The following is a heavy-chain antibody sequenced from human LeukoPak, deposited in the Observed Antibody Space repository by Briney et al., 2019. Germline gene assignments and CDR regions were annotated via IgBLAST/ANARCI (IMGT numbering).Heavy chain of an antibody. Sequence: KASETLSLTCAVYGGSFSGYYWSWIRQPPGKGLEWIGEINHSGSTNYNPSLKSRVTISVDTSKNQFSLKLSSVTAADTAVYYCARRVAARPIDYWGQGTLVTVSS. CDR2: INHSGST. CDR3: ARRVAARPIDY. J-gene: IGHJ4*02. D-gene: IGHD6-6*01. V-gene: IGHV4-34*01. CDR1: GGSFSGYY.